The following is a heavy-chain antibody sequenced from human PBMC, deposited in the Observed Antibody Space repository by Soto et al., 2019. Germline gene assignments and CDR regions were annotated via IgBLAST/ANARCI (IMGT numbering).Heavy chain of an antibody. Sequence: QVQLVEAGGGVVQPGRSLRLSCAASGFTFSSYGMHWVRQAPGKGLEWVAVISYDGSNKYYADSVKGRFTISRDNSKNPLDLLMKSLRAEDTAVYYCAKVLAAAGRAYWGQGTLVTVSS. CDR3: AKVLAAAGRAY. V-gene: IGHV3-30*18. CDR2: ISYDGSNK. CDR1: GFTFSSYG. D-gene: IGHD6-13*01. J-gene: IGHJ4*02.